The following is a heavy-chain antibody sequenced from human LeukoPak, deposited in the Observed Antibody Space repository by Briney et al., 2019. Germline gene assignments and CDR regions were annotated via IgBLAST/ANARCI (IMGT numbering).Heavy chain of an antibody. CDR1: GFTFSGSA. D-gene: IGHD3-10*01. Sequence: GGSLTLSCAASGFTFSGSAMHWVRQASGKGREWVGRIRSKANSYVTAYAASVKGNFTSSREEAKNEAYLQMNSLKPEDTAVYYCTRPEERYYYGSGSAIDYWGQGTLVTVSS. CDR2: IRSKANSYVT. CDR3: TRPEERYYYGSGSAIDY. J-gene: IGHJ4*02. V-gene: IGHV3-73*01.